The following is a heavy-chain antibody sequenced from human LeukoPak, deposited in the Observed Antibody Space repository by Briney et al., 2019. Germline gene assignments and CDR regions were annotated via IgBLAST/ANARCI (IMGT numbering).Heavy chain of an antibody. J-gene: IGHJ5*02. V-gene: IGHV4-4*09. CDR3: ARQGTQYSYGYNWFDP. CDR2: IYTSGST. D-gene: IGHD5-18*01. CDR1: GGSNRSYY. Sequence: SGSVSLMFAVRGGSNRSYYWRWLRQSTGKGLEWIGYIYTSGSTNYNPSLKSRVTISVDTSKNQFSLKLSSVTAADTAVYYCARQGTQYSYGYNWFDPWGQGTLVTVSS.